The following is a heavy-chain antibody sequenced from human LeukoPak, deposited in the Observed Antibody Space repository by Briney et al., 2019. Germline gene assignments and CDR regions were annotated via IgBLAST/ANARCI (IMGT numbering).Heavy chain of an antibody. Sequence: PGGFLRLSCSASGFTFSSQPMRRVRQAPGKGLDWVSDISGSGRSTYYADSVKGRFTISRDNSKSTLYQHMNSLGAEDTAVYHCAKFVVVVAATQVYFYYYMEVWGKGTTVTVSS. CDR1: GFTFSSQP. CDR3: AKFVVVVAATQVYFYYYMEV. V-gene: IGHV3-23*01. CDR2: ISGSGRST. J-gene: IGHJ6*03. D-gene: IGHD2-15*01.